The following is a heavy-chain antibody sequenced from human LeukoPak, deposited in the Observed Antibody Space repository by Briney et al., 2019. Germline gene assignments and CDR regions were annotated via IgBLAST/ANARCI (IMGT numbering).Heavy chain of an antibody. Sequence: GGSLRLSCAASGFTFNRDWTAWVRQAPGKGLEWVANIKEDGSEKNYVDSVKGRFTISRDNAENSVYLQMNSLRAEDTAVYYCARDRGLDGPSAFDIWGQGTMVTVSS. CDR2: IKEDGSEK. CDR3: ARDRGLDGPSAFDI. D-gene: IGHD2-2*03. CDR1: GFTFNRDW. V-gene: IGHV3-7*01. J-gene: IGHJ3*02.